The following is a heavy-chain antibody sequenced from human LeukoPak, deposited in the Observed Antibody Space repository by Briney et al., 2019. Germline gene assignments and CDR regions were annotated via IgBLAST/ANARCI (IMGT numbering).Heavy chain of an antibody. CDR1: GGSISSSSYY. D-gene: IGHD5-24*01. CDR2: IYYSGST. V-gene: IGHV4-39*07. J-gene: IGHJ4*02. CDR3: ARDRRLESFAY. Sequence: SETLSLTCTVSGGSISSSSYYWGWIRQPPGKGLEWIGSIYYSGSTYYNPSLKSRVTISVDTSKNQFSLKLSSVTAADTAVYYCARDRRLESFAYWGQGTLVTVSS.